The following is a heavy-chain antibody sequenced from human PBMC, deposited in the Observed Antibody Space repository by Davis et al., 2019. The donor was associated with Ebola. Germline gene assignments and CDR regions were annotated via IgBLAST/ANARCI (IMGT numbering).Heavy chain of an antibody. Sequence: ASVTVSCKASGYTFTGYYMHWVRQAPGQGLEWMGRINPNSGGTNYAQKFQGRVTMTRDTSISTAYMELSRLRSDDTAVYYCARDPGDGYNPSDYWGQGTLVTVSS. D-gene: IGHD5-24*01. CDR1: GYTFTGYY. J-gene: IGHJ4*02. V-gene: IGHV1-2*06. CDR3: ARDPGDGYNPSDY. CDR2: INPNSGGT.